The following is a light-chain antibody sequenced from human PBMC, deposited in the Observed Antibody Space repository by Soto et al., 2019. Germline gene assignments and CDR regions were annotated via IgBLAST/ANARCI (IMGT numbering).Light chain of an antibody. V-gene: IGKV3-11*01. CDR2: EAS. Sequence: EIVLTQSPATLSLSPGERATLSCRASQTVSSSLAWYQQKPGQAPRLLIYEASNRATGIPARFSGSGSGTEFTLTISSLQSEDFAIYYCQQYNNWPPITFGQGTRLEI. CDR1: QTVSSS. CDR3: QQYNNWPPIT. J-gene: IGKJ5*01.